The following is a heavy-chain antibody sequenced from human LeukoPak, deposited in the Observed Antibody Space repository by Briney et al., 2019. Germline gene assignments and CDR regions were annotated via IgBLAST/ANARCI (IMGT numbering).Heavy chain of an antibody. D-gene: IGHD2-15*01. J-gene: IGHJ5*02. Sequence: KPSETLSLTCTVSGDSIRSYYWNWIRQPAGKGLEWIGRIQASGSTNDNPSLKSRIIMSIDTSKNQFSLKLTSVTAADTAVYYCAKDDLVTGGKNWSDLWGQGTLVTVSS. CDR2: IQASGST. CDR3: AKDDLVTGGKNWSDL. V-gene: IGHV4-4*07. CDR1: GDSIRSYY.